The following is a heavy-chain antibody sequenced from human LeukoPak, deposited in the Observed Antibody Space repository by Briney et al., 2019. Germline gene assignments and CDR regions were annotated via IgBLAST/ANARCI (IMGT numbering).Heavy chain of an antibody. Sequence: GGSLRLSCAASRFTFSNYGMRWVRQAPGKGLEWVAVIWYDGSNKYYADSVKDRFTISRDNSKNTLYLQMNSLRAEDTAVYYCARDPGRGYTYGYGFDYWGQGTLVTVSS. V-gene: IGHV3-33*01. CDR1: RFTFSNYG. J-gene: IGHJ4*02. CDR2: IWYDGSNK. D-gene: IGHD5-18*01. CDR3: ARDPGRGYTYGYGFDY.